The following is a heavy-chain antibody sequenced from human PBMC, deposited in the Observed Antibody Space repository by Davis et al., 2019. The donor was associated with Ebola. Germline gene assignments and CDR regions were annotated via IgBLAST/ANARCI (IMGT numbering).Heavy chain of an antibody. CDR2: INPNSGGT. Sequence: ASVKVSCKASGYTFTGYYMHWVRQAPGQGLEWMGWINPNSGGTNYAQKFQGRVTMTRDTSISTAYMELSRLRSDDTAVYYCARDQLVPAAMPGYYYYYGMDVWGQGTTVTVSS. D-gene: IGHD2-2*01. CDR1: GYTFTGYY. CDR3: ARDQLVPAAMPGYYYYYGMDV. J-gene: IGHJ6*02. V-gene: IGHV1-2*02.